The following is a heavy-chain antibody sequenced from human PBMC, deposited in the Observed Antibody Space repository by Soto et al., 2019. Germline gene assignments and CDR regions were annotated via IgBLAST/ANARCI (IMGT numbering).Heavy chain of an antibody. Sequence: PGGSLRLSCAASGFTVSSNYMSWVRQAPGKGLEWVSVIYSGGSTYYADSVKGRFTISRDNSKNTLYLQMNSLRAEDTAVYYCARSRITMVRGVLYYFDYWGQGTLVTVSS. D-gene: IGHD3-10*01. J-gene: IGHJ4*02. V-gene: IGHV3-53*01. CDR3: ARSRITMVRGVLYYFDY. CDR2: IYSGGST. CDR1: GFTVSSNY.